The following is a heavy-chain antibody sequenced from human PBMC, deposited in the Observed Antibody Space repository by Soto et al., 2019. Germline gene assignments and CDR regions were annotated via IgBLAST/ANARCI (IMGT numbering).Heavy chain of an antibody. CDR3: TTDYYDSSGYYVMGY. CDR1: GFTFSYVW. J-gene: IGHJ4*02. V-gene: IGHV3-15*07. CDR2: IKSKTDGGTT. Sequence: VQLVESGGGLVKPGGSLRLSCAASGFTFSYVWMNWVRQAPGKGLEWVGRIKSKTDGGTTDYAAPVKGRFTISRDDSKNMLYLQMNSLKTEDTAVYYCTTDYYDSSGYYVMGYWGQGTLVTVSS. D-gene: IGHD3-22*01.